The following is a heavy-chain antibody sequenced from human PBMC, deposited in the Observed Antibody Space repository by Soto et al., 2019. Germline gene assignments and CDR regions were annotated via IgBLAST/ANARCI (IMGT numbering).Heavy chain of an antibody. D-gene: IGHD4-17*01. Sequence: EVQLVESGGGLVQPGGSLRLSCAASGFTFANYWMTWVRQAPGKGLECVANIKQDGSEKYYMDSVKGRFTISRDNAKNSLFLQMNSLRAEDTAVFYCARGLRWLDYWGQGTLVTVSS. CDR1: GFTFANYW. CDR3: ARGLRWLDY. J-gene: IGHJ4*02. CDR2: IKQDGSEK. V-gene: IGHV3-7*04.